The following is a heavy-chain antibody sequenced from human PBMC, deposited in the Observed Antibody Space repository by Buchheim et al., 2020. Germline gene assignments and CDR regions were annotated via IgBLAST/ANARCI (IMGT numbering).Heavy chain of an antibody. J-gene: IGHJ4*02. CDR3: ARISGSYWY. Sequence: QLQLQESGPGLVKPSETLSLTFTVSCXSIIIILYYLVWIRQPPGKGLEWIESIYYSGSTSYNPSLKSRVIISVDTSKNQFSLKLSSVTAADTAVYYCARISGSYWYWGQGTL. V-gene: IGHV4-39*07. D-gene: IGHD1-26*01. CDR2: IYYSGST. CDR1: CXSIIIILYY.